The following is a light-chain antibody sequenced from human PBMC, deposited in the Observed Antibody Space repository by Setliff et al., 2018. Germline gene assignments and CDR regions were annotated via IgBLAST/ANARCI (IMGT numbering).Light chain of an antibody. V-gene: IGLV2-11*01. CDR3: CSYAGSYTSLYV. CDR2: DVS. CDR1: SSDVGGYNY. Sequence: QSALAQPRSVSGSPGQSVTISCTGTSSDVGGYNYVPWYQQHPGKAPKLMIYDVSKRPSGVPDRFSGSKSGNTASLTISGLQAEDEADYYCCSYAGSYTSLYVFGTGTKVTV. J-gene: IGLJ1*01.